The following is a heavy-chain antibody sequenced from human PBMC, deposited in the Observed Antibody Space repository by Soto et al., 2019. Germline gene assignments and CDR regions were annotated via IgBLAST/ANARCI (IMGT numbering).Heavy chain of an antibody. CDR3: VNLPSYSSGWSDYYYGMDV. CDR2: IWYDGSNK. D-gene: IGHD6-19*01. CDR1: GFTFSSYG. Sequence: PGGSLRLSCAASGFTFSSYGMHWVRQAPGKGLEWVAVIWYDGSNKYYADYVKGRFTISRDNSKNTLYLQMNSLRAEDTAVYYCVNLPSYSSGWSDYYYGMDVWGQGTTVTVSS. V-gene: IGHV3-33*01. J-gene: IGHJ6*02.